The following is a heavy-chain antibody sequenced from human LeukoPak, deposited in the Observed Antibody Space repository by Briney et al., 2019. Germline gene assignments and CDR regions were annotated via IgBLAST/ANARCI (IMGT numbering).Heavy chain of an antibody. CDR2: ISSSGSTI. V-gene: IGHV3-48*03. Sequence: PGGSLRLSCAASGFTFSSYEMNWVRQAPGKGLEWVSYISSSGSTIYCADSVKGRFTISRDNAKNSLYLQMNSLRAEDTAVYYCARVITMVRGVIPELVFDYWGQGTLATVSS. J-gene: IGHJ4*02. CDR3: ARVITMVRGVIPELVFDY. D-gene: IGHD3-10*01. CDR1: GFTFSSYE.